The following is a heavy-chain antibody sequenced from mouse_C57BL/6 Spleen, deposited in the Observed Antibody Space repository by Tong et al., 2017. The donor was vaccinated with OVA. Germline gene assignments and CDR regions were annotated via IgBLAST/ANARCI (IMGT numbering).Heavy chain of an antibody. V-gene: IGHV1-36*01. D-gene: IGHD1-1*01. CDR3: ARYDYCSSIDAMDY. CDR1: GYAFSSSW. J-gene: IGHJ4*01. Sequence: EVQLQESGPELVKPGASVKISCKASGYAFSSSWMNWVKQRPGKGLEWIGLVYPYNGGTSYNQKFKGKATLTVDTSASTAYMELNSMTSEDSAVYYCARYDYCSSIDAMDYWGQGTSVTVSS. CDR2: VYPYNGGT.